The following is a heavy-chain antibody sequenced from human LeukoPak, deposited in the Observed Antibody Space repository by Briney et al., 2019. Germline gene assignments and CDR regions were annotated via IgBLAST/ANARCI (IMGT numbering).Heavy chain of an antibody. CDR2: IYHSGSA. J-gene: IGHJ4*02. Sequence: SETLSLTCAVSGGSTSSGGYSWSWIRQPPGKGLEWIGYIYHSGSAYYNPSLKSRVTISVDRSKNQFSLKLSSVTAADTAVYYCARGGATVTHFDYWGQGTLVTVSS. V-gene: IGHV4-30-2*01. CDR1: GGSTSSGGYS. D-gene: IGHD4-17*01. CDR3: ARGGATVTHFDY.